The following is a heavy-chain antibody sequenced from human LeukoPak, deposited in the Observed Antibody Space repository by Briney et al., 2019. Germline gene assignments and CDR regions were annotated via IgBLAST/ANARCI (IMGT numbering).Heavy chain of an antibody. Sequence: SETLSLTCTVSGGSISRTTYYWSWIRQPPGKGLEWIGSIYYTGTTYYNPSLKSRLTISVDTSTQFSLKVTSVTGADTAVYSCARLDSSTIAVAGTEYWGQGTQVTVSS. CDR3: ARLDSSTIAVAGTEY. CDR1: GGSISRTTYY. D-gene: IGHD6-19*01. CDR2: IYYTGTT. J-gene: IGHJ4*02. V-gene: IGHV4-39*01.